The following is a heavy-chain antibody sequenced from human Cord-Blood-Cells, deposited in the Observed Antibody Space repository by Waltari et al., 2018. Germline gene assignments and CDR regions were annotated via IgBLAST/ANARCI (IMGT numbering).Heavy chain of an antibody. D-gene: IGHD3-3*01. CDR3: AKNVWSGYYDAFDI. V-gene: IGHV1-69*01. CDR2: IMPIIGTA. Sequence: QVQLVQSGAEVKKPGSSVKVSCKASGGTFSSYAISWVRQAPGPGLEWMGGIMPIIGTANYAQKFQGRVTITADESTSTAYMELSSLRSEDTAVYYCAKNVWSGYYDAFDIWGQGTMVTVSS. J-gene: IGHJ3*02. CDR1: GGTFSSYA.